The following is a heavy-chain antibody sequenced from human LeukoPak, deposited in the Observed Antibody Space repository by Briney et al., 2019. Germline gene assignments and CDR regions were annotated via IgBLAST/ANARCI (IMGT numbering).Heavy chain of an antibody. V-gene: IGHV3-9*01. CDR3: TRVTSWRTGFDY. D-gene: IGHD1-1*01. Sequence: GRSLRLSCAASGSSFEAYGMYWVRQAPGKGLEWVSGITWNSDDMAYADSVKGRFTISRDNAKNCLYLQMNSLTVEDTALYYCTRVTSWRTGFDYWGQGTLVTVSS. CDR2: ITWNSDDM. J-gene: IGHJ4*02. CDR1: GSSFEAYG.